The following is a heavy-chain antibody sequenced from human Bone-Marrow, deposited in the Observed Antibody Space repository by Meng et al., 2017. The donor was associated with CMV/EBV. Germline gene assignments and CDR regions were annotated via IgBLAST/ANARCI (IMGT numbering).Heavy chain of an antibody. CDR3: ARALFLEWLGGFDP. J-gene: IGHJ5*02. CDR1: GGSISSYY. V-gene: IGHV4-59*01. Sequence: SETLSLTCTVSGGSISSYYWSWIRQPPGKGLEWIGYIYYSGSTNYNPSLKSRVTISVDTSKNQFSLQLSSVTAADTAVYYCARALFLEWLGGFDPWGQGTLVTGSS. D-gene: IGHD3-3*01. CDR2: IYYSGST.